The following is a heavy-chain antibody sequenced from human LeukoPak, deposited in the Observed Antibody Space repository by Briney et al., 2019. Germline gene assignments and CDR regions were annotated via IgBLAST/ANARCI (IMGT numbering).Heavy chain of an antibody. V-gene: IGHV3-21*01. CDR3: AREKEIVVVPAAIDY. D-gene: IGHD2-2*01. CDR1: GFTFDDYA. CDR2: ISSSSSYI. J-gene: IGHJ4*02. Sequence: PGGSLRLSCAASGFTFDDYAMHWVRQAPGKGLEWVSSISSSSSYIYYADSVKGRFTISRDNAKNSLYLQMNSLRAEDTAVYYCAREKEIVVVPAAIDYWGQGTLVTVSS.